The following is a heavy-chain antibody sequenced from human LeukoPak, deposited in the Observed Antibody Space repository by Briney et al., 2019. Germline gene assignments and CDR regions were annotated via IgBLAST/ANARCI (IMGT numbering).Heavy chain of an antibody. V-gene: IGHV1-46*01. D-gene: IGHD3-10*01. CDR3: ARDRRSMVRGVIPDY. J-gene: IGHJ4*02. Sequence: ASVKVSCKASGYTFTTYYMNWVRQAPGQGLEWMGVINPSGGGTSYARKFQGRVTMTRDTSTSTVYMELSSLRSEDTAVYYCARDRRSMVRGVIPDYWGQGTLVTVSS. CDR1: GYTFTTYY. CDR2: INPSGGGT.